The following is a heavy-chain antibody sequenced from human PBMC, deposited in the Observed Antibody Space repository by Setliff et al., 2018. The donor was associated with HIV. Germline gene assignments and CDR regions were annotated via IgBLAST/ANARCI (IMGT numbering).Heavy chain of an antibody. CDR1: GGSFSSYA. J-gene: IGHJ5*02. CDR3: ARGYYDSSGYENWFDP. D-gene: IGHD3-22*01. V-gene: IGHV1-69*13. Sequence: VKVSCKASGGSFSSYAISWVRQAPGQGLEWVGGIIPMFETAKYAQKFQGRVTITADESTSTAYMELSSLRSEDTAVFYCARGYYDSSGYENWFDPWGQGTLVTVS. CDR2: IIPMFETA.